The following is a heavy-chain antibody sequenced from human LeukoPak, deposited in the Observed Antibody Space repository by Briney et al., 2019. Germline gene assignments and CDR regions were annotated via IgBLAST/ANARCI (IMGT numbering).Heavy chain of an antibody. CDR1: GFTFNNYW. J-gene: IGHJ4*02. CDR2: INSDGSST. CDR3: ARGPMGKGYFDY. V-gene: IGHV3-74*01. Sequence: GSLRLSCAASGFTFNNYWMHWVRQAPGKGLVWVSRINSDGSSTSHADSVKGRFTISRDNAKNTLYLQMNSLRAEDTVVYYCARGPMGKGYFDYWGQGTLVTVSS. D-gene: IGHD3-10*01.